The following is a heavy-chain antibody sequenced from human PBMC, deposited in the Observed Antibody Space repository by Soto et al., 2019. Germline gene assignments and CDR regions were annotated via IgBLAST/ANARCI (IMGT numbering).Heavy chain of an antibody. CDR2: IIPIFGTA. CDR1: GGTFSSYA. CDR3: ATHYYDSSGYYLYHYYGMDV. V-gene: IGHV1-69*13. Sequence: GGSVKVSCKASGGTFSSYAISWVRQAPGQGLEWMGGIIPIFGTANYAQKFQGRVTITADESTSTAYMELSSLRSEDTAVYYCATHYYDSSGYYLYHYYGMDVWGQGTTVTVSS. J-gene: IGHJ6*02. D-gene: IGHD3-22*01.